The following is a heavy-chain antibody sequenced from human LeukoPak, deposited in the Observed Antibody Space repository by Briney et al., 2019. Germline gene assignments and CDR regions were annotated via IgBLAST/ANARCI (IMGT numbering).Heavy chain of an antibody. J-gene: IGHJ4*02. CDR3: ARGSVYYDSSGYYYIDY. D-gene: IGHD3-22*01. CDR2: ISYDGSNK. Sequence: GGSLRLLCGASGFILRSYAVHWVRRAPGRGLEGVADISYDGSNKYYADSVKGRFTISRDNSKNTLYLQMNSLRAEDTAVYYCARGSVYYDSSGYYYIDYWGQGTLVTVSS. V-gene: IGHV3-30-3*01. CDR1: GFILRSYA.